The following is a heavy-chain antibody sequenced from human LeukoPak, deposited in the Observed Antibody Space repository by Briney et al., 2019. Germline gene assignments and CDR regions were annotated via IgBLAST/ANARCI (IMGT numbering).Heavy chain of an antibody. CDR1: GFIFNNYA. D-gene: IGHD6-13*01. V-gene: IGHV3-9*01. Sequence: PGGSLRLSCAGSGFIFNNYAMHWVRQPPGKGLEWVSGISWNSGTIDYADSVRGRFTISRDNAKNSLYLQMDSLRAEDTALYYCARDPSGRAAAGRGDYWGQGTLVTVSS. CDR2: ISWNSGTI. CDR3: ARDPSGRAAAGRGDY. J-gene: IGHJ4*02.